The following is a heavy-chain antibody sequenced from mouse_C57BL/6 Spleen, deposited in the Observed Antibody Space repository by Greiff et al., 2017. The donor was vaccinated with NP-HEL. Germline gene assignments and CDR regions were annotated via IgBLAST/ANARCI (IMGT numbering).Heavy chain of an antibody. J-gene: IGHJ4*01. D-gene: IGHD1-1*01. CDR3: ARYYGSSYDAMDY. CDR1: GYTFTDYN. CDR2: INPNNGGT. V-gene: IGHV1-22*01. Sequence: EVQLQQSGPELVKPGASVKMSCKASGYTFTDYNMHWVKQSHGKSLEWIGYINPNNGGTSYNQKFKGKATLTVNKSSSTAYMELSSLTSEDAAVYYCARYYGSSYDAMDYWGQGTSVTVSS.